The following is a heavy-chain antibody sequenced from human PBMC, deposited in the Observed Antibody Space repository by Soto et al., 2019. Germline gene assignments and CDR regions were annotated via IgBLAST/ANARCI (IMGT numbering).Heavy chain of an antibody. V-gene: IGHV1-18*04. D-gene: IGHD2-2*01. CDR2: ISAYNDNT. CDR3: ARNVCSSTSCYPSFDY. J-gene: IGHJ4*02. CDR1: GYTFSSYS. Sequence: GASEQVSWNAAGYTFSSYSTSWVRQAPGKGLDRMEWISAYNDNTNYAQKLQGRVTMTTDTSTSTAYMELRSLRSDDTAVYYCARNVCSSTSCYPSFDYWGQGTMVAVGS.